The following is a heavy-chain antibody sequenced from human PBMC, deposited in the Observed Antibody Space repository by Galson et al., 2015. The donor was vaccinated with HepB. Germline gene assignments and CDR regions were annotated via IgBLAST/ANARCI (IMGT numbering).Heavy chain of an antibody. CDR1: GGSINAYY. Sequence: ETLSLTCTVSGGSINAYYWHWIRQPPGKGLEWIGYIYYSGSTNYNPSLKSRVSISIETSKKQFSLNLNSVTAADTAVYYCARDIGFTGWYTFQHWGQGTLVSVSS. D-gene: IGHD6-19*01. CDR2: IYYSGST. CDR3: ARDIGFTGWYTFQH. J-gene: IGHJ1*01. V-gene: IGHV4-59*01.